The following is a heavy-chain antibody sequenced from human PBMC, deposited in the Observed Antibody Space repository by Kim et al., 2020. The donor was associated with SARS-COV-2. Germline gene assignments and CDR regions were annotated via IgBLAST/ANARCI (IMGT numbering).Heavy chain of an antibody. Sequence: LKSRVTISVDTSKNQFSLKLSSVTAADTAVYYCARTGGSSSWFDWYFDLWGRGTLVTVSS. J-gene: IGHJ2*01. D-gene: IGHD6-13*01. CDR3: ARTGGSSSWFDWYFDL. V-gene: IGHV4-30-2*04.